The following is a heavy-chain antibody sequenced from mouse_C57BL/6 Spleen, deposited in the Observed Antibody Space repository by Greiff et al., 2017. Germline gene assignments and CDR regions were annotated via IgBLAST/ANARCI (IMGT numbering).Heavy chain of an antibody. J-gene: IGHJ3*01. V-gene: IGHV1-82*01. CDR1: GYAFSSSW. CDR2: IYPGDGDT. Sequence: QVQLQQSGPELVKPGASVKISCKASGYAFSSSWMNWVKQRPGKGLEWIGRIYPGDGDTNSNGKFKGKATLTADKSSSTAYMQLSSLTSEDSAVYFCASPAWFAYWGQGTLVTVSA. CDR3: ASPAWFAY.